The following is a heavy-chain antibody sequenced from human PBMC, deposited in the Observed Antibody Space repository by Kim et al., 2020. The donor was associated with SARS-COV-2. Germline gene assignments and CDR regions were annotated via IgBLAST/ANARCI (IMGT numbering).Heavy chain of an antibody. D-gene: IGHD2-15*01. J-gene: IGHJ4*02. CDR3: ARAKVGAYGGNWSGVSFDY. V-gene: IGHV4-34*01. Sequence: SETLSLTCAVYGGSFSGYYWSWIRQPPGKGLEWIGEINHSGSTNYNPSLKSRVTISVDTSKNQFSLKLSSVTAADTAVYYCARAKVGAYGGNWSGVSFDYWGQGTLVTVSS. CDR2: INHSGST. CDR1: GGSFSGYY.